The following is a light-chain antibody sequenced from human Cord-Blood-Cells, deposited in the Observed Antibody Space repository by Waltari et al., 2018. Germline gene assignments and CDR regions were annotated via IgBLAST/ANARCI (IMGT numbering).Light chain of an antibody. V-gene: IGLV2-14*01. CDR2: DVS. CDR1: SSDAGGYNY. J-gene: IGLJ2*01. Sequence: QSALTQPASVSGSPGQSITISCTRTSSDAGGYNYVSWYQQHPGKAPKLMIYDVSNRPSGVSNRFSGSKSGNTASLTISGLQAGDEADYYCSSYTSSSTVVFGGGTKLTVL. CDR3: SSYTSSSTVV.